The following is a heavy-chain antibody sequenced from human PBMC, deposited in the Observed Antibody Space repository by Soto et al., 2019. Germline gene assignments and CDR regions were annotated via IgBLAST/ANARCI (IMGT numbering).Heavy chain of an antibody. V-gene: IGHV3-23*01. CDR3: AKAQTRYDSWSGFTTPFDY. Sequence: EVKLLESGGGLVEPGGSLRLSCAASGFTFSSYVMSWVRQAPGKGLEWVSAVSGSGGSKYYADSVRGRFTISRDKSKNTRYLQVNSLRAADTAVYYCAKAQTRYDSWSGFTTPFDYCGQGTLVTGSS. CDR2: VSGSGGSK. CDR1: GFTFSSYV. D-gene: IGHD3-3*01. J-gene: IGHJ4*02.